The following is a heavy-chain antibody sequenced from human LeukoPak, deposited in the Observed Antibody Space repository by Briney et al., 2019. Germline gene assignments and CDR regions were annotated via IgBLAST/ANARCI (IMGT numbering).Heavy chain of an antibody. D-gene: IGHD3-22*01. CDR1: GFTFSSYA. Sequence: GGSLRHSCAASGFTFSSYAMHWVRQAPGKGLEWVAVISYDGSNKYYADSVKGRFTISRDNSKSTLYLQMNSLRAEDTAVYYCAREWLLRYFDHWGQGTLVTVSS. J-gene: IGHJ4*02. V-gene: IGHV3-30*04. CDR3: AREWLLRYFDH. CDR2: ISYDGSNK.